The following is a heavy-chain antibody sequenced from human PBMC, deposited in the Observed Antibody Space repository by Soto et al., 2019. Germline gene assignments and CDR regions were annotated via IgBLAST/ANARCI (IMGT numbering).Heavy chain of an antibody. CDR3: ARHWGTKTYYYDSSGPQEI. D-gene: IGHD3-22*01. J-gene: IGHJ3*02. CDR1: GYSFTSHW. Sequence: GESLKISCKGSGYSFTSHWLSWVRQMPGKGLEWMGRIDPSDSYTNYSPSFQGRVTISTDKSISTAYLQWSSLRASDTAMYYCARHWGTKTYYYDSSGPQEIWGQGTMVTVSS. V-gene: IGHV5-10-1*01. CDR2: IDPSDSYT.